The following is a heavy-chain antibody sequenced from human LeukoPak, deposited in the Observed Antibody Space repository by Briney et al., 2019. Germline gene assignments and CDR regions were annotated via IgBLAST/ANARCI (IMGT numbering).Heavy chain of an antibody. CDR2: ISWNSGSI. J-gene: IGHJ4*02. D-gene: IGHD3-16*01. V-gene: IGHV3-9*01. CDR3: AKRGTLREFDY. Sequence: GGSLRLSCAASGFTFDDYAMHWVRQAPGKGLEWVSGISWNSGSIGYADSVKGRFTISRDNAKNSLHLQMDSLRAEDTALYYCAKRGTLREFDYWGQGTPVTVSS. CDR1: GFTFDDYA.